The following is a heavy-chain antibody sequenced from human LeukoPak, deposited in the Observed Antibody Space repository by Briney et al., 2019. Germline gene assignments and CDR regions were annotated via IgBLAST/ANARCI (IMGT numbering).Heavy chain of an antibody. CDR3: ASNYGSGSYYIWAY. D-gene: IGHD3-10*01. V-gene: IGHV4-61*09. CDR1: GDSISTSNYY. CDR2: IYSSGSA. Sequence: SETLSLTCSVSGDSISTSNYYWSWIRQPAGKGLEWIGHIYSSGSANYNPSLKSRATISVDTSKNQFSLKLNSVTAADTAVYYCASNYGSGSYYIWAYWGQGTLVTVSS. J-gene: IGHJ4*02.